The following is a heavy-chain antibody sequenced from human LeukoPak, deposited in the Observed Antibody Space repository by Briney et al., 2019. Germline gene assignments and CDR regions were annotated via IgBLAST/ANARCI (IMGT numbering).Heavy chain of an antibody. Sequence: PSETLSLTCVVYGGSFSGYYWSWIRQPPRKGLEWIGEINHSGSTNYNPSLKSRVTISVDTSKKQFSLKLRSVTAADTAVYYCARGQVYYYDTSGYSLGNYDCWGQGTLVTVSS. J-gene: IGHJ4*02. CDR3: ARGQVYYYDTSGYSLGNYDC. V-gene: IGHV4-34*01. CDR2: INHSGST. D-gene: IGHD3-22*01. CDR1: GGSFSGYY.